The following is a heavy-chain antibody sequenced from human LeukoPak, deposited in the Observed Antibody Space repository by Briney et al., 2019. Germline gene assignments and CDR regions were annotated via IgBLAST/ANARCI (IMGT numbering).Heavy chain of an antibody. CDR3: AREHYDFWSGYYLFDY. Sequence: SETLSLTCTVSGGSISSYNWSWIRQPPGKGLEWIGYINYSRRTNYNPSLKSRVTISVYTSKNQFSLKLSSVTAADTDVYYCAREHYDFWSGYYLFDYWGQGTLVTVSS. D-gene: IGHD3-3*01. CDR2: INYSRRT. J-gene: IGHJ4*02. V-gene: IGHV4-59*01. CDR1: GGSISSYN.